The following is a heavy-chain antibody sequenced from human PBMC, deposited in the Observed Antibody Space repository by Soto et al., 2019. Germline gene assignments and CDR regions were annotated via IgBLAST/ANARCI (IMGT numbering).Heavy chain of an antibody. CDR3: ARDINFEWIRGWFDP. V-gene: IGHV1-18*01. CDR1: GYTFTSYG. Sequence: ASVKVSCKASGYTFTSYGISWVRQAPGQGLEWMGWISAYNGNTNYAQKLQGRVTMTTDTSTSTAYMELRSLRSDDTAVYYCARDINFEWIRGWFDPWGQGTLVTVSS. CDR2: ISAYNGNT. D-gene: IGHD3-9*01. J-gene: IGHJ5*02.